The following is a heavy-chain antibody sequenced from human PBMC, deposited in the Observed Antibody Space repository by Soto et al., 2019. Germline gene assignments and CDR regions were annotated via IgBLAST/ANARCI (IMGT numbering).Heavy chain of an antibody. CDR3: ATEPIYYNDGSGYYPLGH. D-gene: IGHD3-22*01. Sequence: ASVKVSCKASGYSFATYGFSWVRQAPAQGLECVGWISAHNGDTHYSQKFQGRVTLTTDTSTNTGYMELRSLTSDDTAVYFCATEPIYYNDGSGYYPLGHWGQGTLVTVSS. CDR1: GYSFATYG. J-gene: IGHJ4*02. V-gene: IGHV1-18*04. CDR2: ISAHNGDT.